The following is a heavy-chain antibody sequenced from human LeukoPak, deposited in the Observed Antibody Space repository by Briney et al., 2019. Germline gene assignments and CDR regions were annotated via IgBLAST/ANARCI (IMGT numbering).Heavy chain of an antibody. V-gene: IGHV3-53*01. J-gene: IGHJ4*02. D-gene: IGHD2-15*01. CDR3: ASPPGWSALTYYFDY. CDR2: IYSGGST. Sequence: GGSLRLSCAASGFTVSSNYMSWVRQAPGKGLEWVSVIYSGGSTYYADSVKGRFTISRDNSKNTLYLQMNSLRAEDTAVYYCASPPGWSALTYYFDYWGPGNPGHRLL. CDR1: GFTVSSNY.